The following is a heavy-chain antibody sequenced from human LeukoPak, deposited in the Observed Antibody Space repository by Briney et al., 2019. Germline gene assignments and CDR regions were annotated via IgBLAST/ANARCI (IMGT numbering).Heavy chain of an antibody. Sequence: GGSLRLSCAASGFTFDDYGMSWVRQAPGKGLEWVSGINWNGGSTGFADSVKGRFTISRDNAKNSLYLQMNSLRAEDTALYYCATHVYYDSSGYLYNWGQGTLVTVSS. CDR1: GFTFDDYG. CDR3: ATHVYYDSSGYLYN. CDR2: INWNGGST. V-gene: IGHV3-20*04. J-gene: IGHJ4*02. D-gene: IGHD3-22*01.